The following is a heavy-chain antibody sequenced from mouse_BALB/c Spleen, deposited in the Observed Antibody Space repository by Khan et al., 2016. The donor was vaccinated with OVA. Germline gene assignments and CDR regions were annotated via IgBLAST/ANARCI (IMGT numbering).Heavy chain of an antibody. CDR2: ISSGGSYT. Sequence: EVELVESGGGLVKPGGSLKLSCAASGFAFSSYDMSWVRQTPEKRLEWVATISSGGSYTYYPDSVKGRFTISRDNARNTLYLQMSRLRCEDAALYYCARHMVYGNYAMDYWGQGTSVTVSS. J-gene: IGHJ4*01. D-gene: IGHD2-1*01. CDR3: ARHMVYGNYAMDY. CDR1: GFAFSSYD. V-gene: IGHV5-9*02.